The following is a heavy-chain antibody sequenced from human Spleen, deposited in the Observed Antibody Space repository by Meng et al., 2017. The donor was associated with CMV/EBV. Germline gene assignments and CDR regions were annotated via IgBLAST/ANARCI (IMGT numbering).Heavy chain of an antibody. CDR2: INPHSGGT. CDR1: GYTFTDYH. CDR3: ARVSRFLEWLGGFDP. D-gene: IGHD3-3*01. V-gene: IGHV1-2*02. J-gene: IGHJ5*02. Sequence: ASVKVSCKASGYTFTDYHLHWVRQAPGQGLEWMGWINPHSGGTNYAQKFQDRVTMTRDTTISTAYMELTRLRSDDTAVYFCARVSRFLEWLGGFDPWGQGTLVTVSS.